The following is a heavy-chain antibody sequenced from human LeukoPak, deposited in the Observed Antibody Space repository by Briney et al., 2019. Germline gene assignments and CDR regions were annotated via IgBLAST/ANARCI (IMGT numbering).Heavy chain of an antibody. D-gene: IGHD2-8*01. J-gene: IGHJ4*02. Sequence: PGGSLRLSCAASGFTVSSHWMHWVRQAPGKGLVWVSRINSDGSGTIYADSVKGRFTISRDNAKNTLDLQMNSLRAEDTAVYYCARGEKSWINGFDLWGQGTLVTVSS. V-gene: IGHV3-74*01. CDR2: INSDGSGT. CDR3: ARGEKSWINGFDL. CDR1: GFTVSSHW.